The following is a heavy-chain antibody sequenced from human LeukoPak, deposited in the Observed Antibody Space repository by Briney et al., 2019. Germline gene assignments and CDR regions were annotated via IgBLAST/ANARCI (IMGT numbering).Heavy chain of an antibody. J-gene: IGHJ4*02. CDR2: ISYDGSNK. CDR1: GFTFSSYA. V-gene: IGHV3-30*04. CDR3: ATAPTTVTTRWDY. D-gene: IGHD4-17*01. Sequence: PGRSLRLSCADSGFTFSSYAMHWVRQAPGKGLEWVAVISYDGSNKYYADSVKGRFTISRDNSKNTLYLQMNSLRSEDTAVYYCATAPTTVTTRWDYWGQGTLVTVSS.